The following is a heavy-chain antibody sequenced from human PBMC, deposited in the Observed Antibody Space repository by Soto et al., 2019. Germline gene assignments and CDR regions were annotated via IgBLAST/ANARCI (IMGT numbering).Heavy chain of an antibody. Sequence: PGESLKSSCKGSGYSFTSYWISWVGQMPGKGLEWMGRIDPSDSYTNYRPSFQGHVTISDDKSISTAYLQWSSLKASDAAMYYCATARVDIVARNRDYWGQGTLVTVSS. CDR2: IDPSDSYT. V-gene: IGHV5-10-1*01. CDR1: GYSFTSYW. CDR3: ATARVDIVARNRDY. J-gene: IGHJ4*02. D-gene: IGHD5-12*01.